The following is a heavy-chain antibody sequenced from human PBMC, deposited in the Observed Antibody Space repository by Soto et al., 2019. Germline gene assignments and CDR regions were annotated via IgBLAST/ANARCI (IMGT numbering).Heavy chain of an antibody. Sequence: PSETLSLTCTVSGASVSSGSYYWSWIRQPPGKGLEWIGYIYYSGNTNYNPSLKSRVTISVDTSKSQFSLKLTSVTAADTAVYYCARDFSNWPRVYYYGLDVWGRGTTVTVSS. V-gene: IGHV4-61*01. CDR1: GASVSSGSYY. J-gene: IGHJ6*02. D-gene: IGHD1-1*01. CDR2: IYYSGNT. CDR3: ARDFSNWPRVYYYGLDV.